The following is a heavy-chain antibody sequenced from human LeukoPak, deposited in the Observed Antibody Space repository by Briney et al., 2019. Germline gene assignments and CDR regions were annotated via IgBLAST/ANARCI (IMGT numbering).Heavy chain of an antibody. CDR2: INPKSGDT. CDR3: ARSQLGDF. J-gene: IGHJ4*02. CDR1: GYPFIAYY. D-gene: IGHD7-27*01. Sequence: ASVKVSCKSSGYPFIAYYIHWVRQAPGQRLEWMGWINPKSGDTKYAQKFQGRVTMTRDTSISTAHMELSGLRSDDTAVYYCARSQLGDFWGQGTLVTVSS. V-gene: IGHV1-2*02.